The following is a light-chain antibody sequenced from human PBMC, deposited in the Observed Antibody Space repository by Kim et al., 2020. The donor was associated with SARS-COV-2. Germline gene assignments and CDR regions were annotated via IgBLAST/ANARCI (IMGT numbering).Light chain of an antibody. V-gene: IGLV1-40*01. CDR3: QSYDTALSAVV. J-gene: IGLJ2*01. CDR1: GSNLGAGFD. CDR2: HNA. Sequence: QRVTVAGTGSGSNLGAGFDVHGYQQLPGAAPTLLIYHNANRPSGVPDRFSVSKSGTAASLAITGLLAEDEADYYCQSYDTALSAVVFGGGTQLTVL.